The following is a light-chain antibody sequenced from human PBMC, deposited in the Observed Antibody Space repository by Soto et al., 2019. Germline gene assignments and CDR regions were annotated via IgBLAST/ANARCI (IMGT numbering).Light chain of an antibody. Sequence: DIVMTQSPDALAVSLGERATINCKSSQSVFFNSNNKNYLAWYQQKPGQPPKLPIYWASTRESGDPDRFSGSGSGTDFPLAISSLQAEDLAFYYCQQYYNIPPTFGQGTKVEI. CDR2: WAS. CDR1: QSVFFNSNNKNY. CDR3: QQYYNIPPT. J-gene: IGKJ1*01. V-gene: IGKV4-1*01.